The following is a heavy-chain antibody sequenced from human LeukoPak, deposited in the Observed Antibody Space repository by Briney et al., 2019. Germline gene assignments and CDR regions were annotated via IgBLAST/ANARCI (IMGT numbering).Heavy chain of an antibody. CDR2: XSAYNGNT. D-gene: IGHD4-17*01. J-gene: IGHJ5*02. CDR3: ARGGYDYGLVGWFDP. CDR1: GYTFTSYG. V-gene: IGHV1-18*04. Sequence: ASVKVSCKASGYTFTSYGISWVRQAPGQGLEWMXXXSAYNGNTNYAQKLQGRVTMTTDTSTSTAYMELRSLRPDDTAVYYCARGGYDYGLVGWFDPWGQGTLVTVSS.